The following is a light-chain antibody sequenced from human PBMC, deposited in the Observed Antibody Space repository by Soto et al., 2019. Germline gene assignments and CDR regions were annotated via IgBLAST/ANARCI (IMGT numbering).Light chain of an antibody. Sequence: EIVMTQSPATLSVSPGERATLSCRASQSVSSNLAWYQQKPGLAPRLLIYGASTRATGIPARFSGSGSGTECTLTISSLQSEDFAVYYCQQYNNWPLSFGQGTKVDI. CDR3: QQYNNWPLS. V-gene: IGKV3D-15*01. CDR1: QSVSSN. CDR2: GAS. J-gene: IGKJ1*01.